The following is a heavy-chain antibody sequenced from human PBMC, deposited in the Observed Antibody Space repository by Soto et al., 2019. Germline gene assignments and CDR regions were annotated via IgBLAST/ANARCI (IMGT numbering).Heavy chain of an antibody. D-gene: IGHD3-22*01. J-gene: IGHJ5*02. CDR2: IYYSGRT. CDR3: ARGYSNGYLGNWFDP. V-gene: IGHV4-31*11. CDR1: GGSISSIGYY. Sequence: SETLSLTCAVSGGSISSIGYYWSWIRQSPGKGLEWIGYIYYSGRTSYTPSLKSRVTISADTSQNQFSLKLSTVTVADTAVYYCARGYSNGYLGNWFDPWGQGTLVTVPQ.